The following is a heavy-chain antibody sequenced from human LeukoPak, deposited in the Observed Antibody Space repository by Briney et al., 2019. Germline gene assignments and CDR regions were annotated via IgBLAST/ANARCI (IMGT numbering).Heavy chain of an antibody. Sequence: GLTLGLLCRVWVFLFTTCYQLWATGPRGKALEGVAVISNGRSNKYYADSVKGRFTISRDNSKNTLYLQMNSLRAEDTAVYYCARGYGGDYCFDYWGQGAPVTVSS. J-gene: IGHJ4*02. V-gene: IGHV3-30-3*01. CDR3: ARGYGGDYCFDY. D-gene: IGHD2-21*02. CDR1: VFLFTTCY. CDR2: ISNGRSNK.